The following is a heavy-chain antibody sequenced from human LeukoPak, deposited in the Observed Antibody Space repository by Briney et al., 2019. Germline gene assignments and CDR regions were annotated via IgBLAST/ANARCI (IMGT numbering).Heavy chain of an antibody. CDR1: GFTFSSCS. D-gene: IGHD1-26*01. Sequence: GGSLRLSCAASGFTFSSCSMNWVRQAPGKGLEWVSSISSSSSYIYYADSVKGRFTISRDNSKNTLYLQMNSLRAEDTAVYYCAKNSGPTPGSFDYWGQGTLVTVSS. J-gene: IGHJ4*02. V-gene: IGHV3-21*01. CDR3: AKNSGPTPGSFDY. CDR2: ISSSSSYI.